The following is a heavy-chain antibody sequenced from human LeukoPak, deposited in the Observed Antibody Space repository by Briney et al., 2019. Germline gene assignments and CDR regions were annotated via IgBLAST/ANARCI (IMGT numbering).Heavy chain of an antibody. CDR1: GGSISSNSYS. CDR3: ARHKEGFMVRGLITKKERAYNWFDP. CDR2: IDYTGGT. D-gene: IGHD3-10*01. Sequence: SETLSLTCSVSGGSISSNSYSWGWIRQPPGKGLEWIGSIDYTGGTYCNPSLKSRVTISVDTSKTQFPLKRSPVTATDTAVYYCARHKEGFMVRGLITKKERAYNWFDPWGQGTLVTVSS. V-gene: IGHV4-39*01. J-gene: IGHJ5*02.